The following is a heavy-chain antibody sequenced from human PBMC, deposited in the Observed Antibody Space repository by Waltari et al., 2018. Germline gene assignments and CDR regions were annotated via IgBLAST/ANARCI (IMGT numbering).Heavy chain of an antibody. V-gene: IGHV4-38-2*02. CDR3: ARDSQTMGRSNWFDP. Sequence: QVQLQESGPGLVKPSETLSLTCAVSGYSISSGYYWGWIRQPPGKGLEGIGSIDHSGSTYTKPSRKSRVTISVDTSKNQFSRKLSSVTAADTAVYYWARDSQTMGRSNWFDPWGQGTLVTVSS. CDR2: IDHSGST. D-gene: IGHD3-10*01. J-gene: IGHJ5*02. CDR1: GYSISSGYY.